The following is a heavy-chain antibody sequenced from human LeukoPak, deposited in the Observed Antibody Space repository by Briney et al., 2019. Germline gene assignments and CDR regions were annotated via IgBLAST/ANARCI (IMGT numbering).Heavy chain of an antibody. Sequence: GGSLRLSCVASGFTFSDYYMSWIREAPGKGLEWVSYISSSGSTIYYADSVKGRFTISRDNAKNSLYLQMNSLRAEDTAVYHCARVSGDTAMVGYWGQGTLVTVSS. J-gene: IGHJ4*02. V-gene: IGHV3-11*04. CDR2: ISSSGSTI. CDR1: GFTFSDYY. CDR3: ARVSGDTAMVGY. D-gene: IGHD5-18*01.